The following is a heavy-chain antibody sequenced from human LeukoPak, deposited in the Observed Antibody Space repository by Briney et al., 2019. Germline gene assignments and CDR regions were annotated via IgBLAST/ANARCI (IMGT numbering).Heavy chain of an antibody. J-gene: IGHJ6*02. CDR3: ARVETSSWYENYYYGMDV. Sequence: SETLSLTCTVSGGSISSYYWSWIRQSPGKGLEWIGYIYYSGNTNYNPSLTSRVTISVDTSKNEFSLKLSSVTAADTAVYYCARVETSSWYENYYYGMDVWGQGTTVTVSS. V-gene: IGHV4-59*01. CDR2: IYYSGNT. D-gene: IGHD6-13*01. CDR1: GGSISSYY.